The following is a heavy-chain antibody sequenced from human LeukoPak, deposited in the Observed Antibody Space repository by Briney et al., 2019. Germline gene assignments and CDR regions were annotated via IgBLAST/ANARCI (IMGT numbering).Heavy chain of an antibody. CDR3: ATRVAATGEDY. CDR2: IVYSGST. Sequence: KSSETLSLTCTVSGGSINTYYWSWIRQPPGKGLEWIGHIVYSGSTYYNPSLKSRVTMSLDTSKNQFSLKLTSVTAADTAVYYCATRVAATGEDYWGRGTLVTVSS. V-gene: IGHV4-59*04. J-gene: IGHJ4*02. D-gene: IGHD2-15*01. CDR1: GGSINTYY.